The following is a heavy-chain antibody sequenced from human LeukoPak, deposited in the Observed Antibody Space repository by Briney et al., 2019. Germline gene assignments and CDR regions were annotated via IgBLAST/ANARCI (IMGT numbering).Heavy chain of an antibody. J-gene: IGHJ6*02. CDR2: INTNTGNP. CDR1: GYTFTSYA. D-gene: IGHD3-10*01. V-gene: IGHV7-4-1*02. Sequence: GASVKVSCKASGYTFTSYAMNWVRQAPGQGLEWMGWINTNTGNPTYAQGFTGRFVFSLDTSVSTAYLQISSLKAEDTAVYYCARDSFYYGSGSYHPYYYYGMDVWGQGTTVTVSS. CDR3: ARDSFYYGSGSYHPYYYYGMDV.